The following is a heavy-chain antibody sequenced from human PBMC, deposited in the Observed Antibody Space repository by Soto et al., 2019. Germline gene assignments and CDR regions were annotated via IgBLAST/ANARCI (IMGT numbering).Heavy chain of an antibody. CDR3: ARELNRGVAAG. CDR2: ISAYNGNT. V-gene: IGHV1-18*01. CDR1: GYTFTSYG. Sequence: QVQLVQSGAEVKKPGASVKVSCKASGYTFTSYGISWVRQAPGQGLEWMGWISAYNGNTKYAQKFQGRVTMTTDTGRRTAYVELRSRRADGTAVYCWARELNRGVAAGWGQGTLVTVAS. J-gene: IGHJ4*02. D-gene: IGHD6-13*01.